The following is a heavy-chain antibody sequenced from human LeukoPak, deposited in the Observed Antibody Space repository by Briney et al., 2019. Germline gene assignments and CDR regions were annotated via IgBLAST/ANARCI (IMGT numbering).Heavy chain of an antibody. D-gene: IGHD6-13*01. V-gene: IGHV4-34*01. Sequence: PSETLSLTCAVYGGSFSGYYWSWIRQPPGKGLEWIGEINHSGSTNYNPSLKSRVTISVDTSKNQFSLKLSSVTAADTAVYYCASSSSLDGYYYYMDVWGKGTTVTISS. CDR1: GGSFSGYY. J-gene: IGHJ6*03. CDR2: INHSGST. CDR3: ASSSSLDGYYYYMDV.